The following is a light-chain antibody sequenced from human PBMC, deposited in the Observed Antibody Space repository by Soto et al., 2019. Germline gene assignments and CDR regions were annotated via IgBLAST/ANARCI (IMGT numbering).Light chain of an antibody. CDR2: GAS. CDR1: QSVGTY. V-gene: IGKV3-15*01. CDR3: QQYNDWPRT. Sequence: EIVMTQSPATLSVSPGERATLSCRASQSVGTYLAWYQQKPGQAPRILIYGASTRAAGISPRFSGGGSGTEFTLTISSLQSEDFGVYHCQQYNDWPRTFGQGTKVGIK. J-gene: IGKJ1*01.